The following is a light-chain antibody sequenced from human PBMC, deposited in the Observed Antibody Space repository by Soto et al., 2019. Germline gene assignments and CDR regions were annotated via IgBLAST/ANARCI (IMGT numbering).Light chain of an antibody. V-gene: IGKV3-20*01. CDR2: GAS. J-gene: IGKJ5*01. Sequence: ELVLTQSPGTLSLSPGKRASLSCRASQSISSSYLAWYQQRPGQAPRLLIYGASSRATGIPDRFSGSGSGTEFTLTISRLEPEDFAVYYCQQYGSSPRTFGQGTRLEIK. CDR3: QQYGSSPRT. CDR1: QSISSSY.